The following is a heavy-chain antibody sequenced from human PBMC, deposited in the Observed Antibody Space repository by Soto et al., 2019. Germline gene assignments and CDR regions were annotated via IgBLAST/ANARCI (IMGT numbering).Heavy chain of an antibody. D-gene: IGHD2-2*01. CDR2: ISYDGSNK. CDR1: GFSFSSYA. Sequence: GGSLRLSCAASGFSFSSYAMHWVRQAPGMGLEWVAVISYDGSNKYYADSVKGRFTISRDNSKNTLYLQMNSLRAEDTAVYYCAKAPVDIVVVPAAIRALGYYYYYMDVWGKGTTVTVSS. J-gene: IGHJ6*03. CDR3: AKAPVDIVVVPAAIRALGYYYYYMDV. V-gene: IGHV3-30*18.